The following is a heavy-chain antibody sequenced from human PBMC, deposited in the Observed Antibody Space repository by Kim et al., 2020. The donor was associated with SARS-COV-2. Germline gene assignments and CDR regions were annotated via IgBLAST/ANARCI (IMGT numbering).Heavy chain of an antibody. CDR1: GFTFSNAW. D-gene: IGHD2-2*01. J-gene: IGHJ3*02. CDR2: IKSKTDGGTT. Sequence: GGSLRLSCAASGFTFSNAWMSWVRQAPGKGLEWVGRIKSKTDGGTTDYAAPVKGRFTISRDDSKNTLYLQMNSLKTEDTAVYYCTTDLRYIVVVPAAIPHAFDIWGQGTMVTVSS. V-gene: IGHV3-15*01. CDR3: TTDLRYIVVVPAAIPHAFDI.